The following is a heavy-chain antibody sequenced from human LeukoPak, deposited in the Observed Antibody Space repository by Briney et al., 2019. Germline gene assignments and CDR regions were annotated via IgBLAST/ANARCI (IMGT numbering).Heavy chain of an antibody. V-gene: IGHV4-59*01. D-gene: IGHD3-10*01. CDR1: GGSISSYY. Sequence: SETLSLTCTVSGGSISSYYWSWIRQPPGKGLEWIGYIYYSGSTNYNPSLKSRVTISVDTSKNQFSLKLSSVTAADTAVYYCARGRTDSGSSPCFDYWGQGTLVTVSS. CDR3: ARGRTDSGSSPCFDY. CDR2: IYYSGST. J-gene: IGHJ4*02.